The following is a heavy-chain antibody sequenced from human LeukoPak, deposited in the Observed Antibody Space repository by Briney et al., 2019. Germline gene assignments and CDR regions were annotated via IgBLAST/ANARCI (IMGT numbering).Heavy chain of an antibody. CDR2: FDPEDGET. CDR3: ARVAPVSNYDFWSGYKLDYYYYMDV. D-gene: IGHD3-3*01. CDR1: GYTLTELS. Sequence: ASVKVSCKVSGYTLTELSMHWVRQAPGKGLEWMGGFDPEDGETIYAQKFQGRVTMTEDTSTDTAYMELRSLRSDDTAVYYCARVAPVSNYDFWSGYKLDYYYYMDVWGKGTTVTVSS. V-gene: IGHV1-24*01. J-gene: IGHJ6*03.